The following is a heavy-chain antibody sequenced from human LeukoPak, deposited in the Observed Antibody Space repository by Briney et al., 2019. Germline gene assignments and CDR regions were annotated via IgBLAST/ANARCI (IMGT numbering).Heavy chain of an antibody. CDR3: ARDLYSSSWYGYFDY. CDR1: GFTFSSYA. V-gene: IGHV3-30-3*01. CDR2: ISYDGSNK. Sequence: GRSLRLSCAASGFTFSSYAMHWVRQAPGKGLEWVAVISYDGSNKYYADSVKGRFTISRDNSKNTLYLQMNSLRVEDTAVYYCARDLYSSSWYGYFDYWGQGTLVTVSS. J-gene: IGHJ4*02. D-gene: IGHD6-13*01.